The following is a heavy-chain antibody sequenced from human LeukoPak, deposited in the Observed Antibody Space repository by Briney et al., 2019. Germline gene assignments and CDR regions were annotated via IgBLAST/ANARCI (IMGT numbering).Heavy chain of an antibody. CDR3: ARARRYWRSASCYRSWFDP. CDR1: GYTFTSYD. V-gene: IGHV1-8*02. J-gene: IGHJ5*02. CDR2: MNPNSGNT. D-gene: IGHD2-2*01. Sequence: ASVKVSCKASGYTFTSYDINWVRQATGQGLEWMGWMNPNSGNTGYAQKFQGRVTMTRNTSISTAYMELSSLRSEDTAVYYCARARRYWRSASCYRSWFDPWGQGTLVTVSS.